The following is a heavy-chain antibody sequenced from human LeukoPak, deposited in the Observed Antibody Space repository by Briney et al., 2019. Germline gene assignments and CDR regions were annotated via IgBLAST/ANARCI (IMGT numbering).Heavy chain of an antibody. CDR3: ARGGRRSVATPKGWFDP. D-gene: IGHD5-12*01. CDR2: IYNSGST. CDR1: GGSIGSGGYY. V-gene: IGHV4-31*01. J-gene: IGHJ5*02. Sequence: SETLSLTCTVSGGSIGSGGYYWSWIRQHPGKGLEWIGYIYNSGSTYYNPSLRSQVNISLDTSKNQFSLKLNSVTAADTAVYYCARGGRRSVATPKGWFDPWGQGTLVTVSS.